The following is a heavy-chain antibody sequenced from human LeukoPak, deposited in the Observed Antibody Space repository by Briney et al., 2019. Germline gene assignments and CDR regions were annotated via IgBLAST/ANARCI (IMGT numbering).Heavy chain of an antibody. Sequence: AASVKVSCKASGYTFTSYYMHWVRQAPGQGLEWMGIINPSGGSTSYAQKFQGRVTMTRDTSTSTVYMELSSLRSEDTAVYYCARATLRDSSALDAFDIWGQGTMVTVSS. CDR1: GYTFTSYY. D-gene: IGHD3-22*01. CDR3: ARATLRDSSALDAFDI. J-gene: IGHJ3*02. CDR2: INPSGGST. V-gene: IGHV1-46*01.